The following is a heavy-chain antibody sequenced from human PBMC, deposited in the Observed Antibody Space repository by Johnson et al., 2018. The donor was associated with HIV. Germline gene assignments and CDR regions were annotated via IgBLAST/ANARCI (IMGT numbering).Heavy chain of an antibody. V-gene: IGHV3-30*04. CDR2: ISYDGSNK. CDR3: SRDPGSITLIRGDAFDF. J-gene: IGHJ3*01. CDR1: GFTFSNYA. D-gene: IGHD3-10*01. Sequence: QVQLVESGGGVVQPGGSLRLSCAASGFTFSNYAMYWVRQAPGKGLEWVAAISYDGSNKYYAESVQGRFPISRDNYKNTLYLQMNSLRPGDTAVYYFSRDPGSITLIRGDAFDFWGQGTVVIVSS.